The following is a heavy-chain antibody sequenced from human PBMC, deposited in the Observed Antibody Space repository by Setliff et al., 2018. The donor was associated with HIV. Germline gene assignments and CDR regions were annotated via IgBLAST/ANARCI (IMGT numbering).Heavy chain of an antibody. CDR1: GYTFTDYG. CDR2: INTNNGNP. J-gene: IGHJ4*02. CDR3: ARDRYGASFDS. V-gene: IGHV7-4-1*02. D-gene: IGHD3-16*02. Sequence: ASVKVSCKASGYTFTDYGINWVRQAPGQGREWMGWINTNNGNPMYAQGFTGRFVFSLDTSVSTAYLQISSLEAEDTALYYCARDRYGASFDSWGQGTLVTVSS.